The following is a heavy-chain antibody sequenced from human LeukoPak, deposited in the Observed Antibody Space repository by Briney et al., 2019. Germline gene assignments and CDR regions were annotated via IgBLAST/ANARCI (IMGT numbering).Heavy chain of an antibody. CDR2: ISTSGDRT. D-gene: IGHD1-26*01. CDR3: ARSAVGTSCRTAVDY. J-gene: IGHJ4*02. V-gene: IGHV3-23*01. Sequence: GGSLRLSCAASGFTFSTYAMTWVRQAPGKGLEWVSGISTSGDRTYYADSVKGRFTISRDNSKNTLYLQMNSLRAEDTAEYYCARSAVGTSCRTAVDYWGQGTLVTVSS. CDR1: GFTFSTYA.